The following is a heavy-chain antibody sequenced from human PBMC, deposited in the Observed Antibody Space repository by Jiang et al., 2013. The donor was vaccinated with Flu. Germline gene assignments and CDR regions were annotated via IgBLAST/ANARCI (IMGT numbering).Heavy chain of an antibody. CDR2: INTNTGNP. J-gene: IGHJ4*02. Sequence: KPGASVKVSCKASGYTFINYAMNWVRQAPGQGLEWMGWINTNTGNPTYAQGFTGRFVFSVDTSVSTAYLQITSLKAEDTAVYYCARDRYYYGSGSYLHIDYWGQGTLVTVSS. D-gene: IGHD3-10*01. V-gene: IGHV7-4-1*02. CDR1: GYTFINYA. CDR3: ARDRYYYGSGSYLHIDY.